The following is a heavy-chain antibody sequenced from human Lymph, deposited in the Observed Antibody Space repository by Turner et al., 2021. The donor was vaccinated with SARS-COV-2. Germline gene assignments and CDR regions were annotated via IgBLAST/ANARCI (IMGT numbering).Heavy chain of an antibody. V-gene: IGHV3-30*04. Sequence: QVQLVESGGAVVQPGKSLRLCCAASGFTFSTSAIYWVRQAPGKGLEWVAVISYDGSNKYYADSVKGRFTISRDNSKNTLYLQMNSLRAEDTAVYYCARYASGGSLYYGMDVWGQGTTVTVSS. D-gene: IGHD3-10*01. J-gene: IGHJ6*02. CDR1: GFTFSTSA. CDR3: ARYASGGSLYYGMDV. CDR2: ISYDGSNK.